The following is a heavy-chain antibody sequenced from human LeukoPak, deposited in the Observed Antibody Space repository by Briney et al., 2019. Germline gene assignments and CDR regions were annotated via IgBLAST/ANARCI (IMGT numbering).Heavy chain of an antibody. CDR2: ISGSAWTI. CDR3: TRDIRLTTDRDAFDI. CDR1: GFTFSSYS. D-gene: IGHD1-14*01. V-gene: IGHV3-48*04. Sequence: GGSLRLSCAASGFTFSSYSMNWVRQAPGKGLEWVSYISGSAWTIYDSAAVKGRFTTSRDNAKKTLYLQMSSLRPEDTAMYFCTRDIRLTTDRDAFDIWGQGTMVTVSS. J-gene: IGHJ3*02.